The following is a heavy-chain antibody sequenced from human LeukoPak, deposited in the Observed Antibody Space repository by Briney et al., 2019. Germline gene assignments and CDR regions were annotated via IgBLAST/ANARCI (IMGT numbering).Heavy chain of an antibody. D-gene: IGHD5-18*01. CDR1: GFTFSSYA. CDR2: ISYDGSNK. Sequence: AGGSLRLSCAASGFTFSSYAMHWVRQAPGKGLEWVAVISYDGSNKYYADSVKGRFTISRDNSKNTLYLQMNSLRAEDTAVYYCARDLDTAMVTWFDPWGQGTLVTVPS. CDR3: ARDLDTAMVTWFDP. V-gene: IGHV3-30-3*01. J-gene: IGHJ5*02.